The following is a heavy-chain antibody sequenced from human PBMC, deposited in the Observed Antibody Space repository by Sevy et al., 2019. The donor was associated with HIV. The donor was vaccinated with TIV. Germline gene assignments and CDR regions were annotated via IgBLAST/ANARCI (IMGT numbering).Heavy chain of an antibody. Sequence: GGSLRLSCAASGFTFSSYSMNWVRQAPGKGLEWVSSISSRSNYIYYADSVKGRFTISRDNAKNSLYLQMNSLRAEDTAVYYCARDRLGITISAEWGGGMDVWGQGTTVTVSS. V-gene: IGHV3-21*01. D-gene: IGHD3-3*01. CDR3: ARDRLGITISAEWGGGMDV. CDR2: ISSRSNYI. CDR1: GFTFSSYS. J-gene: IGHJ6*02.